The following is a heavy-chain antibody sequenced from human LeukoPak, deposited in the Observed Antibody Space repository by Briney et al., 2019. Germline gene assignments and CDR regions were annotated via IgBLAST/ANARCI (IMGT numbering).Heavy chain of an antibody. D-gene: IGHD1-26*01. CDR1: GYSISSGYN. CDR3: ARLSVGATHYFDY. CDR2: IYHTGST. Sequence: SETLSLTCTVSGYSISSGYNWGWIRQPPGEGLEWIGSIYHTGSTYYNPSLKSRVTVSVDTSKNQFSLKLSSVTAADTAVYYCARLSVGATHYFDYWGQGTLVTVSS. V-gene: IGHV4-38-2*02. J-gene: IGHJ4*02.